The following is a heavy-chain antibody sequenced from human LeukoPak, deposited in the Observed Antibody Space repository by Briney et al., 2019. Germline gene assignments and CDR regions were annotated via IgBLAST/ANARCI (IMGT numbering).Heavy chain of an antibody. Sequence: ASVKVSCKASGYTFTGYYMHWVRQAPGQGLEWMGWISAYNGNTNYAQKLQGRVTMTTDTSTSTAYMELRSLRSDDTAVYYCARDRFTMVRGVFDYWGQGTLVTVSS. J-gene: IGHJ4*02. V-gene: IGHV1-18*04. D-gene: IGHD3-10*01. CDR1: GYTFTGYY. CDR3: ARDRFTMVRGVFDY. CDR2: ISAYNGNT.